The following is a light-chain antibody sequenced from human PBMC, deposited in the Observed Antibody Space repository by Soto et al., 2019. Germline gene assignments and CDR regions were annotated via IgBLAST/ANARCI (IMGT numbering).Light chain of an antibody. CDR3: QRYNSYSSWT. J-gene: IGKJ1*01. V-gene: IGKV1-5*03. CDR1: QTISSW. CDR2: KAS. Sequence: DIQMTQSPSTLSGSVGDRVTITCRASQTISSWLAWYQQKPGKAPKLLIYKASTLKSGVPSRFSGSGSGTEFTLTISSLQPDDFATYYCQRYNSYSSWTFGQGTKV.